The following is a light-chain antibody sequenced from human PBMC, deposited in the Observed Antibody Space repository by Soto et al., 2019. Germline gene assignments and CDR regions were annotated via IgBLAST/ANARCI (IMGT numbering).Light chain of an antibody. CDR2: EVS. V-gene: IGLV2-14*01. Sequence: QSALAQPASVSGSPGQSITISCTGTSSDVGAYNYVSWYQQHPGKAPKLMIYEVSHRPSGVSNRFSGSKSGNTASLTISGLQAEDEADYYCGSFTSTSTLYVFGTGTKVTVL. CDR1: SSDVGAYNY. J-gene: IGLJ1*01. CDR3: GSFTSTSTLYV.